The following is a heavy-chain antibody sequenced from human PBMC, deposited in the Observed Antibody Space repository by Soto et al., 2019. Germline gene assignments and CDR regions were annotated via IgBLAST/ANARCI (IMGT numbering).Heavy chain of an antibody. CDR3: ARERIRHQGGYYYYYGMDV. CDR2: IIPIFGTA. D-gene: IGHD2-15*01. CDR1: GGTFSSYA. V-gene: IGHV1-69*01. J-gene: IGHJ6*02. Sequence: QVQLVQSGAEVKKPGSSVKVPCKASGGTFSSYAISWVRQAPGQGLEWMGGIIPIFGTANYAQKFQGRVTITADESTSTAYMELSSLRSEDTAVYYCARERIRHQGGYYYYYGMDVWGQGTTVTVSS.